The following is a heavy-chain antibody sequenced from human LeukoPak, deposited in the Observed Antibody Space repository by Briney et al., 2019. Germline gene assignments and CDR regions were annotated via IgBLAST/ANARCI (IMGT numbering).Heavy chain of an antibody. Sequence: ASVKVSCKASGGTFSSYAMSWVRQAPGKGLEWVSTISGRGDSTYYADSVKGRFTISRDNAKNSLYLQMNSLRAEDTAVYYCARDFFKYCSSTSCYVHWGQGTLVTVSS. J-gene: IGHJ4*02. CDR1: GGTFSSYA. CDR2: ISGRGDST. V-gene: IGHV3-23*01. D-gene: IGHD2-2*01. CDR3: ARDFFKYCSSTSCYVH.